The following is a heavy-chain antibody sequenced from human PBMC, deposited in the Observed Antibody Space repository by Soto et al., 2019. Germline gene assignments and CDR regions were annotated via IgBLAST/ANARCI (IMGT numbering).Heavy chain of an antibody. J-gene: IGHJ6*02. Sequence: SVKVSCKAPGGTFSSYAISWVRQAPGQGLEWMGGIIPIFGTANYAQKFQGRVTITADESTSTGYMELSSLRSEDTAVYCCARSQGGSSSLDIYYYYYYGMDVWGQGTTVTVSS. CDR1: GGTFSSYA. CDR3: ARSQGGSSSLDIYYYYYYGMDV. D-gene: IGHD2-15*01. CDR2: IIPIFGTA. V-gene: IGHV1-69*13.